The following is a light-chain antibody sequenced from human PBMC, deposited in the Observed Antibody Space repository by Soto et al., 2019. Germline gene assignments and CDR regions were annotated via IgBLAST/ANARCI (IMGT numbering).Light chain of an antibody. V-gene: IGLV1-44*01. Sequence: QSVLTQPPSASGTPGQRVAISYSGSSTNIGSNAVNWYQQLPGTAPKLLIYSNNQRPSGIPDRFSGSKSGTSASLAISGLQSKDEADYYCAAWDDGLNGVVFGGGTKLTVL. J-gene: IGLJ2*01. CDR3: AAWDDGLNGVV. CDR1: STNIGSNA. CDR2: SNN.